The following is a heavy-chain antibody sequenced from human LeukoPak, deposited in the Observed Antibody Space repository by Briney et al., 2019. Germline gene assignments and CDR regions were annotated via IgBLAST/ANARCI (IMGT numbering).Heavy chain of an antibody. J-gene: IGHJ4*02. CDR1: GGSFSGYY. D-gene: IGHD3-22*01. Sequence: SETLSLTCAVYGGSFSGYYWSWIRQPPGKGLEWIGEINHSGSTNYNPSLKSRVTISVDTSKNQFSLELSSVTAADTAVYYCAGTQGDYYDSSGYYIDYWGQGTPVTVSS. V-gene: IGHV4-34*01. CDR2: INHSGST. CDR3: AGTQGDYYDSSGYYIDY.